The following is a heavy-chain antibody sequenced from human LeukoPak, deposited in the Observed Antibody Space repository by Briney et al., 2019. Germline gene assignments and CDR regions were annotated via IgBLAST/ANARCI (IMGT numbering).Heavy chain of an antibody. Sequence: GASVKVSCKSSGYTFTSYGISWVRQAPGQGLEWMGWISAYNGNTNYAQKLQGRVTMTTDTSTSTAYMELRSLRSDDTAVYYCARGSGGEAYYDSSGYYFDYWGQGTLVTVSS. CDR2: ISAYNGNT. D-gene: IGHD3-22*01. V-gene: IGHV1-18*01. CDR1: GYTFTSYG. J-gene: IGHJ4*02. CDR3: ARGSGGEAYYDSSGYYFDY.